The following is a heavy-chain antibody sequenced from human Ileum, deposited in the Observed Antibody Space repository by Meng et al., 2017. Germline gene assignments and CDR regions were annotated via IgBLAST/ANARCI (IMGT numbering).Heavy chain of an antibody. V-gene: IGHV3-7*01. CDR1: GFTFSSYW. Sequence: GESLKISCAASGFTFSSYWMNWVRQAPGQGLEWVASMREDGSEMYYVDSVRGRFTISRYNTKNSLYLQMKTLRAEDTAVYYCAGRYCSGGSCYSGVDYWGQGTLVTVSS. CDR2: MREDGSEM. J-gene: IGHJ4*02. CDR3: AGRYCSGGSCYSGVDY. D-gene: IGHD2-15*01.